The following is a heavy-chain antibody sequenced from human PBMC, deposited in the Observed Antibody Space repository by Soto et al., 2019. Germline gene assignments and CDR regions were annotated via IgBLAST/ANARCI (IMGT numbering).Heavy chain of an antibody. Sequence: QVQLVQSGAEVKKPGASVRVSCKASGYTFTTYGIIWVRQAPGQGLEWMGWISASNGNIYYGQKFQGRVTMTTDSFTSTAYMELSSLTSGDTAVYYCARALPYSSSGDSWGRGTLVTVSS. CDR3: ARALPYSSSGDS. CDR1: GYTFTTYG. J-gene: IGHJ4*02. CDR2: ISASNGNI. V-gene: IGHV1-18*01. D-gene: IGHD6-13*01.